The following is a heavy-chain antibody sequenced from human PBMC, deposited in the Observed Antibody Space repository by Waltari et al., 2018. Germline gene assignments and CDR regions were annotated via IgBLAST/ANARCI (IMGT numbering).Heavy chain of an antibody. CDR3: ARGHYDSSGYYYFRSAFDI. CDR2: INAGNGNT. Sequence: QVQLVQSGAEVKKPGASVKVSCKASGYTFTSYAMHWVRQAPGQRLEWMGWINAGNGNTKYSQKFQGRVTITRDTSASTAYMELSSLRSEDTAVYYCARGHYDSSGYYYFRSAFDIWGQGTMVTVSS. D-gene: IGHD3-22*01. V-gene: IGHV1-3*01. CDR1: GYTFTSYA. J-gene: IGHJ3*02.